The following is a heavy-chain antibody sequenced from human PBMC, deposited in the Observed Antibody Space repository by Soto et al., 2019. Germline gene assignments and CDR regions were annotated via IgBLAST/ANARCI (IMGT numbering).Heavy chain of an antibody. D-gene: IGHD4-17*01. CDR2: IYYSGST. CDR3: ARCFHGDYARAFDI. Sequence: LSLTCTVSGGSISSGGYYWSWIRQHPGKGLEWIGYIYYSGSTYYNPSLKSRVTISVDTSKNQFSLKLSSVTAADTAVYYCARCFHGDYARAFDIWGQGTMVTVSS. CDR1: GGSISSGGYY. J-gene: IGHJ3*02. V-gene: IGHV4-31*03.